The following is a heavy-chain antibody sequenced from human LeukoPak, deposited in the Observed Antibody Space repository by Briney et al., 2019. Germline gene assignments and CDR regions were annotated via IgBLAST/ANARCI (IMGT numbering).Heavy chain of an antibody. V-gene: IGHV4-4*07. CDR2: IYTSGST. D-gene: IGHD6-13*01. CDR1: GGSISSYY. CDR3: ARKQQLAHRYFDL. Sequence: SETLSLTCTVSGGSISSYYWSWIRQPAGRGLEWIGRIYTSGSTNYNPSLKSRVTMSVDTSKNQFSLKLSSVTAADTAVYYCARKQQLAHRYFDLWGRGTLVTVSS. J-gene: IGHJ2*01.